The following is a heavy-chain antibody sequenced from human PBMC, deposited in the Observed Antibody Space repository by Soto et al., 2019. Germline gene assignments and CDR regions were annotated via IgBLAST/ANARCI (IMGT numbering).Heavy chain of an antibody. D-gene: IGHD2-2*01. Sequence: PSETLSLTCTVSGGSISSSSYYWGWIRQPPGKGLEWIGSIYYSGSTYYNPSLKSRVTISVDTSKNQFSLKLSSVTAADTAVYYCARHLGYCSSTSCYFRAAYYYYYGMDVWGQGTKVTVSS. J-gene: IGHJ6*02. CDR3: ARHLGYCSSTSCYFRAAYYYYYGMDV. CDR2: IYYSGST. CDR1: GGSISSSSYY. V-gene: IGHV4-39*01.